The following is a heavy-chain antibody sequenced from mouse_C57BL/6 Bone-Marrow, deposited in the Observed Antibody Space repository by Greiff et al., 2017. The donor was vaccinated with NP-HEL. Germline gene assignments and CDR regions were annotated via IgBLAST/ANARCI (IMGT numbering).Heavy chain of an antibody. CDR3: TRDGGSPLAMDY. CDR1: GFTFSSYA. J-gene: IGHJ4*01. D-gene: IGHD6-1*01. Sequence: EVQVVESGEGLVKPGGSLKLSCAASGFTFSSYAMSWVRQTPEKSLEWVAYISSGGDYIYYADTVKGRFTISRDNARNTLYLQMSSLKSEDTAMYYCTRDGGSPLAMDYWGQGTSVTVSS. V-gene: IGHV5-9-1*02. CDR2: ISSGGDYI.